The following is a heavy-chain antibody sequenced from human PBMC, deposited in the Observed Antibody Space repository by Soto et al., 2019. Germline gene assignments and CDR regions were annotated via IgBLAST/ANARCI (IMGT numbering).Heavy chain of an antibody. Sequence: SVKVSSKASGGPLNSYSISWVRQAPGQGLEWMGGIIPIFGTANYAQKFQGRVTITADESTSTAYMELSSLRSEDTAVYYCARGSGYSGYEGDYYYYGMDVWGQGTTVTVSS. V-gene: IGHV1-69*01. CDR1: GGPLNSYS. CDR2: IIPIFGTA. J-gene: IGHJ6*02. CDR3: ARGSGYSGYEGDYYYYGMDV. D-gene: IGHD5-12*01.